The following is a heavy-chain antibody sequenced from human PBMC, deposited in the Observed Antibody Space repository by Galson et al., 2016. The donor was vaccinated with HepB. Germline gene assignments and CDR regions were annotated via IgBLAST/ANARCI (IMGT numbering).Heavy chain of an antibody. V-gene: IGHV3-7*03. D-gene: IGHD2-15*01. J-gene: IGHJ1*01. CDR3: AASVVSGGGTRYFPY. CDR1: GFTFSTFW. CDR2: INQDGSEK. Sequence: SLRLSCATSGFTFSTFWMNWVRQTPGKGLEWVANINQDGSEKYYVDSVKGRFTISRDNAESSLHLQMNSLRVDDTAVYYCAASVVSGGGTRYFPYGDQGTLVTVSS.